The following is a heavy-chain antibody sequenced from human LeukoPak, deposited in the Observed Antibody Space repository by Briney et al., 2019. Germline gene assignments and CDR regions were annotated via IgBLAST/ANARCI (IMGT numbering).Heavy chain of an antibody. CDR1: RFTFSSYS. Sequence: GGSLRLSCAASRFTFSSYSMNWVRQAPGKGLEWVSSISSSSSYIYYADSVKGRFTISRDNAKNSLYLQMNSLRAEDTAVYYCARDSGYSGYLPDAFDIWGQGTMVTVSS. J-gene: IGHJ3*02. D-gene: IGHD5-12*01. CDR2: ISSSSSYI. V-gene: IGHV3-21*01. CDR3: ARDSGYSGYLPDAFDI.